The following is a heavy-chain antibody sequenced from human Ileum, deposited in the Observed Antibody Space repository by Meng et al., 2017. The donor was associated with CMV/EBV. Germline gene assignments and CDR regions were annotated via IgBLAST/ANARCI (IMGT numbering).Heavy chain of an antibody. CDR1: GGTFSSNR. D-gene: IGHD5-24*01. CDR3: AKDQADDYNFPPLDY. CDR2: IIPIVDVT. V-gene: IGHV1-69*04. Sequence: QVQLVQSRAEVKKPGPSVKVSCKASGGTFSSNRLSWVRQAPGQGLEWMGRIIPIVDVTNYSQKFQSRVTITADKATGTAYMELTSLRSEDTAVYYCAKDQADDYNFPPLDYWGQGTLVTVSS. J-gene: IGHJ4*02.